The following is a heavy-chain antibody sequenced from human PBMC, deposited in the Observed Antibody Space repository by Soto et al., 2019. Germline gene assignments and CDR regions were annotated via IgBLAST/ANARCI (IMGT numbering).Heavy chain of an antibody. CDR3: HLVVAAIDFDY. V-gene: IGHV3-30-3*01. D-gene: IGHD2-15*01. CDR2: ISYDGSNK. J-gene: IGHJ4*02. Sequence: QVQLVESGGGVVQPGRSLRLSCAASGFTFSSYAMHWVRQAPGKGLEWVAVISYDGSNKYYADSVKGRFTISRDNSKNTLYLQMNSLRAEDTAVYHCHLVVAAIDFDYWGQGTLVTVSS. CDR1: GFTFSSYA.